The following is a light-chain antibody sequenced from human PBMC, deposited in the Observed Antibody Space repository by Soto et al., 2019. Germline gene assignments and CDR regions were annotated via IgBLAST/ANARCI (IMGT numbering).Light chain of an antibody. Sequence: QSALTQPASVSGSPGQSITISCTGTSSDVGVNNYVSWYQRQPGKDPKLIIYEVNPRPSGVSNRFSWSKSGNTSSLTLSVLLAEDEADYFCCSSTSISTFVFGSGTKATVL. CDR2: EVN. CDR1: SSDVGVNNY. J-gene: IGLJ1*01. V-gene: IGLV2-14*01. CDR3: CSSTSISTFV.